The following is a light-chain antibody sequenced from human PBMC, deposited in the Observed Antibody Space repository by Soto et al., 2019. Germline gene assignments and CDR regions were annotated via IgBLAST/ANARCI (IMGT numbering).Light chain of an antibody. CDR1: SSDVGGYNY. Sequence: QSALTQPRSVSGSPGQSVTISCTGTSSDVGGYNYVSWYQLHPGKAPNLMIYDVSKRPSGVPDRFSGSKSGNTASLTISGLQSDDEADYYCCSYAGTYVFGTGTKVTVL. CDR2: DVS. V-gene: IGLV2-11*01. CDR3: CSYAGTYV. J-gene: IGLJ1*01.